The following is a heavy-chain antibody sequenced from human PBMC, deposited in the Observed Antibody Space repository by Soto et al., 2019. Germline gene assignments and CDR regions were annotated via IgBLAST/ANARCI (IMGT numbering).Heavy chain of an antibody. V-gene: IGHV4-34*01. J-gene: IGHJ4*02. D-gene: IGHD1-20*01. Sequence: SETMSHTCAVYGGSFSGYYWSWLRQPPGKGLEWIGEINQSGSTNYNPSLKSRVTISIDTSKNQFSLKVSSVTAADTAIYYCARRLDNTLDFWGQGTLVTVSS. CDR2: INQSGST. CDR1: GGSFSGYY. CDR3: ARRLDNTLDF.